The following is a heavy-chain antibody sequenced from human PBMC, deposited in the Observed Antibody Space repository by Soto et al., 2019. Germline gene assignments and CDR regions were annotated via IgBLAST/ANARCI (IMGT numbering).Heavy chain of an antibody. CDR1: GYPFPDSY. Sequence: DSVKVYCKASGYPFPDSYMHWLRQAPGQGLEWMGWINPTSGGTSYAQNLQGRVTMTRDTSISTVYMELSSLRSEDTAVYYCARDFRIGGQGYWGQGTLVTVS. D-gene: IGHD2-15*01. J-gene: IGHJ4*02. CDR2: INPTSGGT. CDR3: ARDFRIGGQGY. V-gene: IGHV1-2*02.